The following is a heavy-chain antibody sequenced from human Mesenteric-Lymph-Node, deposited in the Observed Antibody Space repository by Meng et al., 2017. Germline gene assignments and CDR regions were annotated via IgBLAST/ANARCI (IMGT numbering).Heavy chain of an antibody. CDR1: GFSVSSNI. V-gene: IGHV3-66*02. J-gene: IGHJ4*02. CDR3: VRGVSGVYGFDY. CDR2: IYAGDTT. Sequence: GESLKISCASSGFSVSSNIMNWVRQAPGRGLEWVSQIYAGDTTAYADSVKGRFTVSKDNSKNTLYLQMNSLRPEDTAVYYCVRGVSGVYGFDYWAQGPL. D-gene: IGHD5/OR15-5a*01.